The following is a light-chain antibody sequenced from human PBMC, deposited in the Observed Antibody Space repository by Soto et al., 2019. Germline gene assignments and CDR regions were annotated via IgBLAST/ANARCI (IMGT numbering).Light chain of an antibody. J-gene: IGKJ1*01. CDR2: DAS. V-gene: IGKV1-5*01. CDR3: QQYNSYS. Sequence: DIQMTQSPSILSASVGDRVTITCRASQSISSWLAWYQQKPGKAPKLLIYDASSLESGVPSRFSGSGSGTEFTLTISSLQPDDFATYYCQQYNSYSFGQGTKV. CDR1: QSISSW.